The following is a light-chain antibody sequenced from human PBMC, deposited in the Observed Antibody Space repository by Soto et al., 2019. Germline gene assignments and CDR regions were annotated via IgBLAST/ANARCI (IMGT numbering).Light chain of an antibody. CDR1: QSVSSSY. CDR2: GAS. CDR3: QQYGSSPPST. J-gene: IGKJ3*01. V-gene: IGKV3-20*01. Sequence: EIVLTQSPGTLSLSPGERATRSCRASQSVSSSYLAWYQQKPGQAPRLLIYGASSRATGIPDRFSGSGSGTDFTLTISRLEPEFFAVYYCQQYGSSPPSTLGPGTRVDI.